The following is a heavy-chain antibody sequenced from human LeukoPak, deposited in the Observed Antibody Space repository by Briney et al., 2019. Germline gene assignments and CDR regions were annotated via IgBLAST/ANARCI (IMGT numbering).Heavy chain of an antibody. V-gene: IGHV1-2*02. CDR3: ASLYGDYVSSDY. CDR2: INPNGGGT. Sequence: ASVKVSCKASGYTFTDYYMHWVRQAPGQGVEWMGWINPNGGGTNYAQKFQGRVTMTRDTSISTAYMELSRLSFDDTAVYYCASLYGDYVSSDYWGQGTLVSVSS. CDR1: GYTFTDYY. J-gene: IGHJ4*02. D-gene: IGHD4-17*01.